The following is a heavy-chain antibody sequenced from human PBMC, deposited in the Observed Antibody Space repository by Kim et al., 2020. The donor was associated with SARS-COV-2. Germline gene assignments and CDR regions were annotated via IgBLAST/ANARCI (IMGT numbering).Heavy chain of an antibody. CDR2: IFHSGNT. D-gene: IGHD3-3*02. V-gene: IGHV4-59*01. CDR1: SDSMTAYY. CDR3: SRAEGRASWHHFDY. Sequence: SETLSLTCTVSSDSMTAYYWSWIRQFPGKGLEWIGYIFHSGNTNYSPSLKSRVIISWDTSRNQFFLVLTSVTGADTAVYYCSRAEGRASWHHFDYWGQG. J-gene: IGHJ4*02.